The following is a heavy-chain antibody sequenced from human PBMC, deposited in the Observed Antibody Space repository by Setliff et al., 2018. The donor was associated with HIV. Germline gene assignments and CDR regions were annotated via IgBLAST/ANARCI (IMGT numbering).Heavy chain of an antibody. V-gene: IGHV1-69*13. CDR2: IIPIFGTT. CDR1: GGTFSSYP. J-gene: IGHJ6*03. Sequence: SVKVSCKASGGTFSSYPISWVRQAPGQGLEWMGGIIPIFGTTHYVQKFQGRVTVTADESTSTAYMQLSSLRSDDTAVYYCARGRNYDSSGYGDYYYYMDVWGKGTTVTVSS. D-gene: IGHD3-22*01. CDR3: ARGRNYDSSGYGDYYYYMDV.